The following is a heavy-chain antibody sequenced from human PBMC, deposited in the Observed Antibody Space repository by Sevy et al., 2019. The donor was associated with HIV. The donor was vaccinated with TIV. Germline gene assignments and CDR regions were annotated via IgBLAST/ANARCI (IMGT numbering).Heavy chain of an antibody. V-gene: IGHV3-74*01. CDR3: ARGTRGLPGS. CDR1: GFTFSNFW. CDR2: INTDGNSI. D-gene: IGHD2-2*01. Sequence: GGSLRLSCAASGFTFSNFWMHWVRQGPGKGLVWVSRINTDGNSISYADSVKGRFTISRDNAKTTVFLQMNSLRSEDTAVYYCARGTRGLPGSWGQGTLVTVSS. J-gene: IGHJ5*02.